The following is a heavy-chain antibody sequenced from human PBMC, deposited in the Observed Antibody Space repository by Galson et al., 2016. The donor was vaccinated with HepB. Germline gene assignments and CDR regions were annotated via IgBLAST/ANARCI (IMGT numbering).Heavy chain of an antibody. J-gene: IGHJ4*02. Sequence: SLRLSCAASGFTFSNFGMHWVRQAPGKGLEWVALISSDGTNKHYADSVTGRFTISRDNSKNTMYLQMNSLRAEDTAVYYCARDMIFYSSGSYMVYWGQGTLVTVSS. CDR1: GFTFSNFG. V-gene: IGHV3-30*03. CDR2: ISSDGTNK. CDR3: ARDMIFYSSGSYMVY. D-gene: IGHD6-19*01.